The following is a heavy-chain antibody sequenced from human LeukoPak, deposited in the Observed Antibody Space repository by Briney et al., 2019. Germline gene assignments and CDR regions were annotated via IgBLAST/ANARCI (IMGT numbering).Heavy chain of an antibody. J-gene: IGHJ4*02. V-gene: IGHV5-51*01. CDR3: ARQTATINYFDY. Sequence: GESLKISCKGSGYSFATYWIGWVRQMPGKGLELMGIIEPYDSDPRYSPSFQGQVTVSADKSISTAYLQWSSLKASDTAMYYCARQTATINYFDYWGQGTLVTVSS. D-gene: IGHD5-24*01. CDR1: GYSFATYW. CDR2: IEPYDSDP.